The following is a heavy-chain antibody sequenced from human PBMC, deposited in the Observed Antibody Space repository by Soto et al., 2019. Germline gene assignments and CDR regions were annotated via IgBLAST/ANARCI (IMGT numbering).Heavy chain of an antibody. D-gene: IGHD2-15*01. CDR3: ARGDCVGGSCYSLAGSFYYHMDV. CDR1: GFTFSNYW. J-gene: IGHJ6*03. V-gene: IGHV3-74*01. CDR2: INSDGSVS. Sequence: EVKLVESGGGLVQPGGSLRLSCAASGFTFSNYWMYWVRQAPGQGLVWVSRINSDGSVSRYADSVKGRLTISRDNVKNTLYLQMNSLRVEDTAVYYCARGDCVGGSCYSLAGSFYYHMDVWGKGTTVTVFS.